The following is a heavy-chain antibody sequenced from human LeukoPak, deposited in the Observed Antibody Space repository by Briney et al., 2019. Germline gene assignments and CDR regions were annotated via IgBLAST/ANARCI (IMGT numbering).Heavy chain of an antibody. CDR1: GGSLSGYY. Sequence: PSETLFLTCRVYGGSLSGYYWTWIRQPPGKGLEWTGEINHSGSINYNPSLKSRVIMSVDTSKNQFSLNVRSVTAADTAVYYCGKFRYGYMGLDSWGQGTLVTVSS. CDR2: INHSGSI. V-gene: IGHV4-34*01. D-gene: IGHD5-24*01. J-gene: IGHJ4*02. CDR3: GKFRYGYMGLDS.